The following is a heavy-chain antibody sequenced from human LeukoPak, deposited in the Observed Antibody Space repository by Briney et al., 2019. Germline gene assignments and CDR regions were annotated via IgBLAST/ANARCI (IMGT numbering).Heavy chain of an antibody. CDR2: IYYSGST. CDR1: GGSISSSSYY. Sequence: SETLSLTCTVSGGSISSSSYYWGWIRQPPGKGLEWIGSIYYSGSTYYNPSLKSRVTISVDTSKNQFSLKLSSVTAADTAVYYCARVEMATTADAFDIWGQGTMVTVSS. CDR3: ARVEMATTADAFDI. V-gene: IGHV4-39*07. D-gene: IGHD5-24*01. J-gene: IGHJ3*02.